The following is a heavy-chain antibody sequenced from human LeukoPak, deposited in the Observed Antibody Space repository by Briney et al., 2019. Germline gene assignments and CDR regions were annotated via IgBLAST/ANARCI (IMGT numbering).Heavy chain of an antibody. CDR1: GFTFSSYW. V-gene: IGHV3-74*01. D-gene: IGHD6-13*01. CDR2: INSDGSST. Sequence: GGSLRLSCAASGFTFSSYWMHWVRQAPGKGLVWVSRINSDGSSTSYADSVKGRFTISRDNSKNTLYLQMNSLRAEDTAVYYCAKNRRSGGAAAVFDYWGQGTLVTVSS. CDR3: AKNRRSGGAAAVFDY. J-gene: IGHJ4*02.